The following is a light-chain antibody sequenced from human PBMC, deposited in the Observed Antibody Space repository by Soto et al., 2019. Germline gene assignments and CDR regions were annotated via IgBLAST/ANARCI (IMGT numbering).Light chain of an antibody. J-gene: IGKJ3*01. CDR3: EQYNNWPPIT. Sequence: EIVMTQSPATLSVSPGERATLSCRASQSVSGNLAWYQQKPGQAPRLLIYAASTRATGIPARFSGSGSGTVCTLTISSLQSEDFAVYCCEQYNNWPPITFGRGAKVDI. CDR2: AAS. CDR1: QSVSGN. V-gene: IGKV3-15*01.